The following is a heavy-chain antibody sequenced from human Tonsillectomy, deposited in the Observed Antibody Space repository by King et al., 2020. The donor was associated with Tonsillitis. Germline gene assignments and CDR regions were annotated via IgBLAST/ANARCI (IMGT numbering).Heavy chain of an antibody. J-gene: IGHJ2*01. D-gene: IGHD4-17*01. Sequence: VQLVESGGGLVQPGRSLRLSCTVSGFTFGDYAMSWFRQAPGKGLEWVGFIRSKGYGGTTEYAASVKGRFTISRDDSKSIAYLQMDSLKTEDTAVYYCTRGVYGSRVTGWYFDLWGRGTLVTVSS. CDR1: GFTFGDYA. CDR2: IRSKGYGGTT. CDR3: TRGVYGSRVTGWYFDL. V-gene: IGHV3-49*03.